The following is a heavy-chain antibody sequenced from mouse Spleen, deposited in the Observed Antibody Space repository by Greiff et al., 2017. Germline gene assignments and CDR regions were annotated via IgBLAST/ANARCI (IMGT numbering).Heavy chain of an antibody. V-gene: IGHV5-17*01. D-gene: IGHD2-1*01. Sequence: EVQLVESGGGLVKPGGSLKLSCAASGFTFSDYGMHWVRQAPEKGLEWVAYISSGSSTIYYADTVKGRFTISRDNAKNTLFLQMTSLRSEDTAMYYCARRLLSYAMDYWGQGTSVTVSS. CDR3: ARRLLSYAMDY. CDR1: GFTFSDYG. J-gene: IGHJ4*01. CDR2: ISSGSSTI.